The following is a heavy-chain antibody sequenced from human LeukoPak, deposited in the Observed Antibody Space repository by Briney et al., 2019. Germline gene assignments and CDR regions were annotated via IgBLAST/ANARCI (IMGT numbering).Heavy chain of an antibody. CDR1: GFTFSRSA. CDR3: AKDANYLDSSGYLIPFDY. CDR2: ISGNGQQT. D-gene: IGHD3-22*01. J-gene: IGHJ4*02. V-gene: IGHV3-23*01. Sequence: GGSLRLSCSASGFTFSRSAMTWVRQLPGGGLEWVSSISGNGQQTYYGDSVKGRFSVSRDNSQNTLYLQMDSLRGDDSALYYCAKDANYLDSSGYLIPFDYWGQGTLVTVSS.